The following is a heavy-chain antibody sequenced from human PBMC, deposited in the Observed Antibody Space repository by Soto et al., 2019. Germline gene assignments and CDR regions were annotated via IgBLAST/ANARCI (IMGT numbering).Heavy chain of an antibody. D-gene: IGHD2-2*01. Sequence: PGGSLRLSCAASGFTFSSYELNWVRQAPGKGLEWVSYISSSGSTIYYADSVKGRFTISRDNAKNSLYLQMNSLRAEDTAVYYCARVVPAARYYYGMDVWGQGTTVTVSS. CDR2: ISSSGSTI. J-gene: IGHJ6*02. CDR1: GFTFSSYE. CDR3: ARVVPAARYYYGMDV. V-gene: IGHV3-48*03.